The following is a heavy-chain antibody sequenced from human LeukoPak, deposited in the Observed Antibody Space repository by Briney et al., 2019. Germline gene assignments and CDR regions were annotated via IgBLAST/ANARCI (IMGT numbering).Heavy chain of an antibody. CDR1: GFSFNDYG. V-gene: IGHV3-20*04. Sequence: PGGSLRLSCAASGFSFNDYGMSWVRQAPGQGPEWVSGITWNGGSTDYAASVKGRFTISRDNARNSLYLQMNTLRAEDTAVYSCARGADGVSSNSRGWFDPWGQGTLVTVSS. D-gene: IGHD2-15*01. CDR2: ITWNGGST. J-gene: IGHJ5*02. CDR3: ARGADGVSSNSRGWFDP.